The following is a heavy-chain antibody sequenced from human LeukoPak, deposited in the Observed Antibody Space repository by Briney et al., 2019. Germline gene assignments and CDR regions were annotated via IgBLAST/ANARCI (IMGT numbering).Heavy chain of an antibody. D-gene: IGHD2-2*02. V-gene: IGHV3-64*01. J-gene: IGHJ4*02. CDR2: ISSNGGST. CDR3: ARSPLRIIVPAAILY. Sequence: GGSLRLSCAASGFTFSSYAMHWVRQAPGKGLEYVSAISSNGGSTYYANSVKGRFTISRDNSKNTLYLQMGSLRAEDMAVYYCARSPLRIIVPAAILYWGQGTLVTVSS. CDR1: GFTFSSYA.